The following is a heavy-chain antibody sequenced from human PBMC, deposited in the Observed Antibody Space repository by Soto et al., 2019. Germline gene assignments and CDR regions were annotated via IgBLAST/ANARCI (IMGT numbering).Heavy chain of an antibody. CDR1: GFTFSSFW. D-gene: IGHD3-3*01. Sequence: EVQLVESGGGLVQPGGSLTLSCAVSGFTFSSFWMTWVRQAPGKGLEWVANIKQDGSAKNYVDSVEGRFTVSRDNAKNSLYLQMNSLRVEDTAVYYCVRSQSAAYHAWGQGTMVIVSS. CDR2: IKQDGSAK. CDR3: VRSQSAAYHA. V-gene: IGHV3-7*01. J-gene: IGHJ3*01.